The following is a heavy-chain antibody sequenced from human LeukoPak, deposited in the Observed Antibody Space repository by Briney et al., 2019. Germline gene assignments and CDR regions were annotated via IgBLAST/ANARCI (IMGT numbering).Heavy chain of an antibody. CDR2: ISWNSGSI. D-gene: IGHD6-13*01. Sequence: GRSLRLSCAASGFTFDDYAMHWVRHAPGKGVEWVSGISWNSGSIVYADSVKGRFTISRDNAKNSLYLQMNSLRAEDTALYYCAKDGSAAASNLFDPWGQGTLVTVSS. CDR1: GFTFDDYA. J-gene: IGHJ5*02. CDR3: AKDGSAAASNLFDP. V-gene: IGHV3-9*01.